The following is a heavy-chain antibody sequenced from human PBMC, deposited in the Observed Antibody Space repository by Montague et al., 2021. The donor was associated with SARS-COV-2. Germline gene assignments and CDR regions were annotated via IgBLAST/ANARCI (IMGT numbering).Heavy chain of an antibody. Sequence: SETLSLTCTVSGGSISSYYWSWVRQPPGKGLEWIGYIYYSGSTNYNPSLKRRGTISVATSKNQFSLKLSSVTAADTAVYYCVRHALGYFDWLNEGYFDYWGQGTLVTVSS. CDR2: IYYSGST. J-gene: IGHJ4*02. CDR3: VRHALGYFDWLNEGYFDY. V-gene: IGHV4-59*08. D-gene: IGHD3-9*01. CDR1: GGSISSYY.